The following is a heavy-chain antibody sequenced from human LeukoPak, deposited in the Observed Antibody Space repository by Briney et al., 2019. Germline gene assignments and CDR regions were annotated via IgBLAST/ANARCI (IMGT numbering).Heavy chain of an antibody. J-gene: IGHJ4*02. D-gene: IGHD3-22*01. CDR3: ARVTGYMIEDYFDY. V-gene: IGHV4-61*02. CDR1: GGSISSGSYY. CDR2: IYTSGIT. Sequence: PSETLSLTCTVSGGSISSGSYYWSWIRQPAGKGLEWIGRIYTSGITNYNPSLKSRVTISVDTSKSHFSLKLSSVTAADTAVYYCARVTGYMIEDYFDYWGQGTLVTVSS.